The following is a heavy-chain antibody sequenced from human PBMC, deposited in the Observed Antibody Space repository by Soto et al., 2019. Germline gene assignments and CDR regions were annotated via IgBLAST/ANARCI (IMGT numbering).Heavy chain of an antibody. D-gene: IGHD2-8*01. J-gene: IGHJ5*02. Sequence: GESLKISCKGSGYSFTSYWIGWVRQMPGKGLEWMGIIYPGDSDTRYSPSFQGQVTISADKSISTAYLQWSSLKASDTAMYYCARQPLGYCTNGVCQAVGWFAPSGQRTLVTGSS. V-gene: IGHV5-51*01. CDR2: IYPGDSDT. CDR1: GYSFTSYW. CDR3: ARQPLGYCTNGVCQAVGWFAP.